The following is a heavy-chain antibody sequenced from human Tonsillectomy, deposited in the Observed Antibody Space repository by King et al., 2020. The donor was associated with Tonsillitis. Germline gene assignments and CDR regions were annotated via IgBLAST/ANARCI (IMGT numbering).Heavy chain of an antibody. V-gene: IGHV3-9*01. CDR3: AKYMFRGYSYGYWGIFDY. CDR2: ISWNSGSI. CDR1: GFTFDDYA. D-gene: IGHD5-18*01. Sequence: VQLVESGGGLVQPGRSLRLSCAASGFTFDDYAMHWVRQAPGKGLEWVSGISWNSGSIGYADSVKGRFTISRDNAKNSLYLQMDSLRSGDTALYYCAKYMFRGYSYGYWGIFDYWGQGTLVTVSS. J-gene: IGHJ4*02.